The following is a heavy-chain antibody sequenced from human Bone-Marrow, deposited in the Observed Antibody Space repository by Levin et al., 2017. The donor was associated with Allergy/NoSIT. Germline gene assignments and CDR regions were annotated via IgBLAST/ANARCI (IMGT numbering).Heavy chain of an antibody. CDR3: AIYDYYGSGKDY. CDR2: IMQDGSEK. CDR1: GFTFSNYW. V-gene: IGHV3-7*03. Sequence: GGSLRLSCAASGFTFSNYWMTWVRQAPGKGLEWVASIMQDGSEKYYVDSVKGRFTISRDNAKNSLCLQMNSLRAEDTAVYYCAIYDYYGSGKDYWGQGTLVTVSS. D-gene: IGHD3-10*01. J-gene: IGHJ4*02.